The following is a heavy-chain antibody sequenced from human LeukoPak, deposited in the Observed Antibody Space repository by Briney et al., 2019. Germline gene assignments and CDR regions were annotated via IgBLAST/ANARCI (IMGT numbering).Heavy chain of an antibody. J-gene: IGHJ4*02. D-gene: IGHD2-2*01. Sequence: AGGSLRLSCAASGFTFSSYSMNWVRQAPGKGLEWVSSISSSSSYIYYADSVKVRFTISRDNAKNSLYLQMNSLRAEDTAVYYCAREQDIVVVPAAMERGGFDYWGQGTLVTVSS. CDR2: ISSSSSYI. CDR1: GFTFSSYS. CDR3: AREQDIVVVPAAMERGGFDY. V-gene: IGHV3-21*01.